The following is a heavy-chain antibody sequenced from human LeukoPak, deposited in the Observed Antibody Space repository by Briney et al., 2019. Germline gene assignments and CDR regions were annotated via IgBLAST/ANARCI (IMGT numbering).Heavy chain of an antibody. Sequence: NSSETLSLTCTVSGGSISSSSYYWGWIRQPPGTGLDWIGSIYYSGSTYYNPSLKSRVTISVDTSKNQFSLKLSFVTAADTAVYYCARGWDRAMVTARDPWGQGTLVSVSS. CDR3: ARGWDRAMVTARDP. CDR2: IYYSGST. CDR1: GGSISSSSYY. D-gene: IGHD5-18*01. V-gene: IGHV4-39*07. J-gene: IGHJ5*02.